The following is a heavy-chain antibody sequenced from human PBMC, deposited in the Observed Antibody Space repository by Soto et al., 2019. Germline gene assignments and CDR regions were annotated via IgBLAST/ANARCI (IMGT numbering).Heavy chain of an antibody. CDR1: GGSISSSSYY. J-gene: IGHJ4*02. V-gene: IGHV4-39*01. CDR2: IYYSGST. D-gene: IGHD3-10*01. CDR3: ARHSVLLWFGDPAGYYFDY. Sequence: QLQLQESGPGLVKPSETLSLTCTVSGGSISSSSYYWGWIRQPPGKGLEWIGSIYYSGSTYYNPSLKSRVTISVDTSKNQFSLKLSSVTAADTAVYYCARHSVLLWFGDPAGYYFDYWGQGTLVTVSS.